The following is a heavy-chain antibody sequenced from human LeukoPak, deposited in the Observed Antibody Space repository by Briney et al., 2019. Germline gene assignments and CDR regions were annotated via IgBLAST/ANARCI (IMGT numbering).Heavy chain of an antibody. CDR3: AKDVIAAAVLGVSWFDP. J-gene: IGHJ5*02. D-gene: IGHD6-13*01. CDR1: GFTFSSYA. V-gene: IGHV3-23*01. CDR2: ISGSGGST. Sequence: GESLKISCAASGFTFSSYAMSWVRQAPGKGLEWVSAISGSGGSTYYADSVKGRFTISRDNSKNTLYLQMNSLRAEDTAVYYCAKDVIAAAVLGVSWFDPWGQGTLVTVSS.